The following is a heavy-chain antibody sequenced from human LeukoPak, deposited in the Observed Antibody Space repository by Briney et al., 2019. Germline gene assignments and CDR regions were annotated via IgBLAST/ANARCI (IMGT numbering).Heavy chain of an antibody. J-gene: IGHJ4*02. V-gene: IGHV3-53*01. D-gene: IGHD6-13*01. CDR1: EFIVSTNY. Sequence: GGSLRLSCAASEFIVSTNYMSWVRQPPGKGLEWVSVIYSGGGTYYADSVKGRFTISRDNSKNTLYLQMNSLRAEDTAVYYCARDSAAVGRGGFDYWGQGTLVTVSS. CDR2: IYSGGGT. CDR3: ARDSAAVGRGGFDY.